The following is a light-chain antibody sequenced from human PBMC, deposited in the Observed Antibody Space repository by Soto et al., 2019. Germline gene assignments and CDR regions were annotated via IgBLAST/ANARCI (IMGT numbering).Light chain of an antibody. CDR3: QQYETFSGT. V-gene: IGKV1-9*01. CDR2: DAS. Sequence: IQLTQSPSSLSASVGDRVTITCRASQGITSYLAWYQQKPGKAPKLLIYDASALPRGVPSRFSGSGSGTKFTLTIASLQPDDFATYYCQQYETFSGTFGPGTKVDI. CDR1: QGITSY. J-gene: IGKJ1*01.